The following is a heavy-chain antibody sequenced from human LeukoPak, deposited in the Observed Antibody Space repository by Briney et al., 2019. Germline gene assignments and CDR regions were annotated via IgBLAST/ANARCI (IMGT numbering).Heavy chain of an antibody. CDR3: ARGGGIYHDNSYTYFGPGDY. D-gene: IGHD3-16*01. V-gene: IGHV1-2*02. Sequence: ASVKVSCKASGYTFTGYYIHWVRQAPGQGLEWMGWINPDSGINPDNRGTNYAQRFQGRVTMTRDTSITTAYMELSGLRSDDTAVYYCARGGGIYHDNSYTYFGPGDYWGQGTLVTVSS. J-gene: IGHJ4*02. CDR1: GYTFTGYY. CDR2: INPDSGINPDNRGT.